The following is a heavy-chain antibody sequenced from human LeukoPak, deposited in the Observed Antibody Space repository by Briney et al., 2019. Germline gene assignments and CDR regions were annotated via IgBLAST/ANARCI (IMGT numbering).Heavy chain of an antibody. CDR2: ITPSDGGT. D-gene: IGHD3-3*01. CDR3: ARDPTVITSSRITIFGVVKSPHNWFDP. V-gene: IGHV1-46*01. J-gene: IGHJ5*02. Sequence: ASVKVSCKASGYSFTSYCMHWVRQAPGQGLEWMGMITPSDGGTTCAQKFQGRVTMTRDTSTSTVYMELSSLRSEDTAIYFCARDPTVITSSRITIFGVVKSPHNWFDPWGQGTLVIVSS. CDR1: GYSFTSYC.